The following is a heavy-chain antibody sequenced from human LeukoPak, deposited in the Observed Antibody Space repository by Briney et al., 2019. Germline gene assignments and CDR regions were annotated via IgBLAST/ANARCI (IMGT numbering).Heavy chain of an antibody. Sequence: SVKDSCKATGDTYRNYTISGLRQAPGQGLEWVGGVIPIFETPNYAQKFQARVAITADESTSTAYMELSSLRSEDTAVYYCASDRHSGYDSRSFDYWGQGTLVTVSS. D-gene: IGHD5-12*01. CDR3: ASDRHSGYDSRSFDY. V-gene: IGHV1-69*13. CDR1: GDTYRNYT. CDR2: VIPIFETP. J-gene: IGHJ4*02.